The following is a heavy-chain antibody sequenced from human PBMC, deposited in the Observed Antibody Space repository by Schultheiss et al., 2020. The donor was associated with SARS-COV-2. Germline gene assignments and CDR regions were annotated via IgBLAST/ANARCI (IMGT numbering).Heavy chain of an antibody. V-gene: IGHV4-38-2*02. CDR1: GGSISSYY. D-gene: IGHD3-22*01. Sequence: SETLSLTCTVSGGSISSYYWGWIRQPPGKGLEWIGSIYHSGSTYYNPSLKSRVTISVDTSKNQFSLKLSSVTAADTAVYYCARDLVYYYDSSGYGNWFDPWGQGTLVTVSS. J-gene: IGHJ5*02. CDR2: IYHSGST. CDR3: ARDLVYYYDSSGYGNWFDP.